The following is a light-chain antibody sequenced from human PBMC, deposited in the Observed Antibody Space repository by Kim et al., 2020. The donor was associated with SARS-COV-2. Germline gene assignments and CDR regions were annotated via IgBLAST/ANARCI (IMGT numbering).Light chain of an antibody. CDR3: TSYRSSGYV. CDR2: DVF. V-gene: IGLV2-14*03. J-gene: IGLJ1*01. CDR1: ISDVGGYNY. Sequence: QSALTQPASVSGSPGQSITISCTGTISDVGGYNYVSWYQQYPGKAPKLIIYDVFKRPSGVSNRFSGSKSGNTASLTISGLQAEDEAAYYCTSYRSSGYVFGTGTKVTVL.